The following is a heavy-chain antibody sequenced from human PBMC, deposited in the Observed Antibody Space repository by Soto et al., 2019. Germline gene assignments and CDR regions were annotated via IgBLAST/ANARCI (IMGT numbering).Heavy chain of an antibody. CDR3: AKEGIAAAGLDY. CDR2: ISGSGGIT. CDR1: GFTFSSYA. V-gene: IGHV3-23*01. J-gene: IGHJ4*02. Sequence: GGSLRLSCAASGFTFSSYAMRWVRQAPGKGLEWFSAISGSGGITYYADSVKGRFTISRDNSKKPLYLQMNSLRAEDTAVYYCAKEGIAAAGLDYLGQGTLVNVCS. D-gene: IGHD6-13*01.